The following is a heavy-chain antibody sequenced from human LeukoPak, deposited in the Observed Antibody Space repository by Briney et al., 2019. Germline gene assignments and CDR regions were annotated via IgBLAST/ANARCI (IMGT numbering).Heavy chain of an antibody. CDR1: GFTVSSIH. Sequence: GGSLRLSCAASGFTVSSIHMVWVRQAPGKGLEWVSVIYSGGNTYYADSVRGRFSISRDNSKNTLYLQMNSLRAEDTAIYYCAVYSSLDYWSQGTLVTVSS. V-gene: IGHV3-53*01. D-gene: IGHD3-22*01. CDR2: IYSGGNT. J-gene: IGHJ4*02. CDR3: AVYSSLDY.